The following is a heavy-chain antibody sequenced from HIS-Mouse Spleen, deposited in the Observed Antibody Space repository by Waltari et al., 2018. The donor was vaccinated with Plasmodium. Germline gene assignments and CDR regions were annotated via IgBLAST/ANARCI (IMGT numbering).Heavy chain of an antibody. CDR2: IYYSGST. CDR3: ARRGGSYYYFDY. Sequence: QLQLQESGPGLVKPSETLSLTSPVPGGPLSSRRDYWDWIRQPPGKGLEWIGSIYYSGSTYYNPSLKSRVTISVDTSKNQFSLKLSSVTAADTAVYYCARRGGSYYYFDYWGQGTLVTVSS. J-gene: IGHJ4*02. V-gene: IGHV4-39*01. CDR1: GGPLSSRRDY. D-gene: IGHD1-26*01.